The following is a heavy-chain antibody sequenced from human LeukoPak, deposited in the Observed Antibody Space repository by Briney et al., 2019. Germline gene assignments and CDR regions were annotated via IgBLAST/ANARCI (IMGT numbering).Heavy chain of an antibody. CDR1: GFTFSSYW. Sequence: GGSLRLSCAASGFTFSSYWMHWVRQVPGKKLMWVSQIKTDGSSTIYADSVKGRFTVSRDNSKNTLYLQIHSLRVEDTAIYYCVGDGPAADWDLDYWGQGTLVTVSS. CDR3: VGDGPAADWDLDY. J-gene: IGHJ4*02. CDR2: IKTDGSST. D-gene: IGHD3-9*01. V-gene: IGHV3-74*01.